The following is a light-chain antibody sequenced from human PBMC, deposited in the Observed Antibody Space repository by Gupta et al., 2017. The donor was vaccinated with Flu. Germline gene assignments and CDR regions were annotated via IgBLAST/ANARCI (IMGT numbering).Light chain of an antibody. CDR1: SRDVGGYNY. CDR3: FSEAGSNTYV. Sequence: SALTQPRSVSGAPGTSVVISCPGTSRDVGGYNYVFWYQQHPAKSPKLMIYDVTKRTAGATGHFSGSKAGNTASLTISGLQAEDEADYYCFSEAGSNTYVFGIGTKVTVL. CDR2: DVT. V-gene: IGLV2-11*01. J-gene: IGLJ1*01.